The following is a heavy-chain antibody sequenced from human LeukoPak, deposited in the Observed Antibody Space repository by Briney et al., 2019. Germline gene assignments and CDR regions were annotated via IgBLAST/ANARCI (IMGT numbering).Heavy chain of an antibody. D-gene: IGHD6-13*01. Sequence: GLSLRLSCAASGFTFSSYVMHWVRQAPGKGLEWVAVTWYDGTNKYFADSVRGRFSISRDNSKNTLYLQMNSLRAEDTAVYYCARGDGSSWFNFDYWGPGTLVTVSS. CDR2: TWYDGTNK. V-gene: IGHV3-33*01. J-gene: IGHJ4*02. CDR1: GFTFSSYV. CDR3: ARGDGSSWFNFDY.